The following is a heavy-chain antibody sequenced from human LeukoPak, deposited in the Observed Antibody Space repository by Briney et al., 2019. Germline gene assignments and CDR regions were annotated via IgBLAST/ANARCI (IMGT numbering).Heavy chain of an antibody. CDR3: ARDSNRGWNLDY. V-gene: IGHV1-2*02. CDR2: INPNGGGT. Sequence: GASVKVSCKASGYTFNEHYIHWVRQAPGQGLEWMGWINPNGGGTKHGQKFVTMTTDTSISTAYMELTSLRSDDTAVYYCARDSNRGWNLDYWGRGTLVTVSS. CDR1: GYTFNEHY. D-gene: IGHD6-19*01. J-gene: IGHJ4*02.